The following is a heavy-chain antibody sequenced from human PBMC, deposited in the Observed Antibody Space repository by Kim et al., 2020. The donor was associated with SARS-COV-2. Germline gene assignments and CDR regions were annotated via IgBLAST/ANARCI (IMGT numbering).Heavy chain of an antibody. V-gene: IGHV3-53*01. D-gene: IGHD3-10*01. CDR2: SGVST. Sequence: SGVSTYYAHSVKSRFTISRDKSKNTLYLQMNRLRAADTAVYYCARDWVVLRGQGTMVTVSS. CDR3: ARDWVVL. J-gene: IGHJ3*01.